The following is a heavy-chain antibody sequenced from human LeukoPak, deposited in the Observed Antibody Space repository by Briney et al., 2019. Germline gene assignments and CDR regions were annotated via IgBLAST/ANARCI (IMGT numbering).Heavy chain of an antibody. CDR1: GGSISSYY. CDR2: IYYSGST. Sequence: KPSETLSLTCTVSGGSISSYYWSWIRKPPGKGPEWIGDIYYSGSTNYNPSLKSRVTISVDTSKNQFSLRLSSVTAADTAVYYSARLASGSYGPLTPFDYWGQGTLVTVSS. J-gene: IGHJ4*02. V-gene: IGHV4-59*08. D-gene: IGHD1-26*01. CDR3: ARLASGSYGPLTPFDY.